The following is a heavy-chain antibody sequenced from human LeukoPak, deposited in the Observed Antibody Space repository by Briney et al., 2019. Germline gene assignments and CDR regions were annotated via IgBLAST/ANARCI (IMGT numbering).Heavy chain of an antibody. Sequence: ASVKVSCKASGGTFSIYAISWVRQAPGQGLEWMGGIIPIFATANYAQKFKGRVTITADESTSTAYMELSSLRSEDTAVYYCARGPITTRSHFDYWGQGTLVTVSS. V-gene: IGHV1-69*13. CDR3: ARGPITTRSHFDY. CDR2: IIPIFATA. CDR1: GGTFSIYA. J-gene: IGHJ4*02. D-gene: IGHD3-22*01.